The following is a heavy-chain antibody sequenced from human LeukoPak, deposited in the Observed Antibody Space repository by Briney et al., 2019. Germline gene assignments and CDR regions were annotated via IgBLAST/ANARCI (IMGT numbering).Heavy chain of an antibody. V-gene: IGHV4-39*07. Sequence: PSETLSLTYTVSGGSISSSSYYWGWIRQPPGKGLEWIGSIYYSGSTYYNPSLKSRVTISVDTSKNQFSLKLSSVTAADTAVYYCARVGPATYYYDSSGYFPDAFDIWGQGTMVTVSS. J-gene: IGHJ3*02. CDR2: IYYSGST. CDR1: GGSISSSSYY. D-gene: IGHD3-22*01. CDR3: ARVGPATYYYDSSGYFPDAFDI.